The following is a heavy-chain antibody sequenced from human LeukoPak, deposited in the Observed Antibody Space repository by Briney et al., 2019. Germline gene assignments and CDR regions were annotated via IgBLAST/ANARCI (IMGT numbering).Heavy chain of an antibody. CDR3: AKDPSSGWYRWSMDV. J-gene: IGHJ6*02. CDR2: ISYDGSNK. Sequence: PGRSLRLSCTASGFTFSSYGMHWVRQAPGKGLEWVAVISYDGSNKYYADSVKGRFTISRDNSKNTVYLEMNRLTTEDTALYYCAKDPSSGWYRWSMDVWGQGTTVTVSS. CDR1: GFTFSSYG. V-gene: IGHV3-30*18. D-gene: IGHD6-19*01.